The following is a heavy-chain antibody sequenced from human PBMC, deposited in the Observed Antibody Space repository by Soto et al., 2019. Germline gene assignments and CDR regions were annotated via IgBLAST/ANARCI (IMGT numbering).Heavy chain of an antibody. V-gene: IGHV1-8*01. CDR1: GYTFTSYD. CDR2: MNPNSGNT. J-gene: IGHJ6*04. CDR3: ASGGIQLWDYGMDV. D-gene: IGHD5-18*01. Sequence: QVQMVQSGAEVKKPGASVKVSCKASGYTFTSYDINLWRQATGQGLEWMGWMNPNSGNTGYAQKCQGRVTMTRNTSMSIAYRELSRLRSEDTAVYYCASGGIQLWDYGMDVWGEGTTVTVSS.